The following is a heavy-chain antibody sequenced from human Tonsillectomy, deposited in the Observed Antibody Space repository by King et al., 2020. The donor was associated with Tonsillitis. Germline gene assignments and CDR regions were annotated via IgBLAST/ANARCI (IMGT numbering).Heavy chain of an antibody. J-gene: IGHJ3*02. D-gene: IGHD3-3*01. CDR2: MNPNTGNT. CDR3: ARARRGYDFWSGYYTGALDI. CDR1: GYTFTSYD. V-gene: IGHV1-8*01. Sequence: QLVQSGAEAKKPGASVKVSCKASGYTFTSYDINWVRQATGQGLEWMGWMNPNTGNTGYAQKFQGRVCMTRNTSISTAYMELSSLRSEDTAVYYCARARRGYDFWSGYYTGALDIWGQGTMVTVSS.